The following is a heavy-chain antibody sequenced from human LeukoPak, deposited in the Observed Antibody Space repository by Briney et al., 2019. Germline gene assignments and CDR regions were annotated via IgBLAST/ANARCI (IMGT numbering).Heavy chain of an antibody. Sequence: ASETLSLTCTVSGGSISSGGYYWSWIRQPPGKGLEWIGEIYHSGSTNYNPSLKSRVTISVDKSKNQFSLKLSSVTAADTAVYYCAVLEGNAFDIWGQGTMVTVSS. CDR1: GGSISSGGYY. J-gene: IGHJ3*02. D-gene: IGHD1-1*01. CDR3: AVLEGNAFDI. V-gene: IGHV4-39*07. CDR2: IYHSGST.